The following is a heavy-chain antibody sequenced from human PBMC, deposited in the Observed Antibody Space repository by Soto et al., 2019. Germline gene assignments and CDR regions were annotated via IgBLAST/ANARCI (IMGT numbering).Heavy chain of an antibody. V-gene: IGHV3-23*01. CDR1: GFTFSSYV. CDR3: ASPGNPLDY. Sequence: GRSLRLSCAASGFTFSSYVMSWVRQAPGKGLEWVSGISGSGGSTYYADSVKGRFTISRDNFKNTLFLHMNSLRAEDTAVYYCASPGNPLDYWGQGTLVTVSS. CDR2: ISGSGGST. J-gene: IGHJ4*02. D-gene: IGHD1-1*01.